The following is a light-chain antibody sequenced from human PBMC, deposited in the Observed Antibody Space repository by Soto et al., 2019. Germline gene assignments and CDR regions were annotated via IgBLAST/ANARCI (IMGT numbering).Light chain of an antibody. V-gene: IGKV1-5*03. J-gene: IGKJ1*01. CDR3: QQYNSYPWT. CDR1: QSMSSW. CDR2: KAS. Sequence: DIQMTQSPSTLSASVGDSVTITCRASQSMSSWLAWYQQKPGKAPKLLIYKASSLETGVPSRFSGSGSGTEFTLTISSLQPDDLATYYCQQYNSYPWTFSQGTKVEI.